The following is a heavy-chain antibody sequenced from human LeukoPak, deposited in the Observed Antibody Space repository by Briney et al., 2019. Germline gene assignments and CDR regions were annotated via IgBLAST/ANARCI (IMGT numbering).Heavy chain of an antibody. CDR1: GYTFTGYY. CDR3: AREGYYDSSGYYPPYAFDI. J-gene: IGHJ3*02. Sequence: ASVKVSCKASGYTFTGYYMHWVRQAPGQGLEWMGWINPNSGGTNYAQKSQGRVTMTRDTSISTAYMELSRLRSDDTAVYYCAREGYYDSSGYYPPYAFDIWGQGTMVTVSS. V-gene: IGHV1-2*02. D-gene: IGHD3-22*01. CDR2: INPNSGGT.